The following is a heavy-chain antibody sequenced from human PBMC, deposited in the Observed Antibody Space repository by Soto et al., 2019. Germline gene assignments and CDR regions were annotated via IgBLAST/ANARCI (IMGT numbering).Heavy chain of an antibody. CDR1: GFNFKNYG. CDR2: ISGSGDST. CDR3: AKSPAAATLNWFEP. Sequence: PGGSLRLSCAASGFNFKNYGVNWVRQAPGKGLEWVAGISGSGDSTYYGDSVKGRFTISRDNSLHTVYLQMDGLRADDTAIYYCAKSPAAATLNWFEPWGQGSLVTVS. V-gene: IGHV3-23*01. J-gene: IGHJ5*02. D-gene: IGHD6-13*01.